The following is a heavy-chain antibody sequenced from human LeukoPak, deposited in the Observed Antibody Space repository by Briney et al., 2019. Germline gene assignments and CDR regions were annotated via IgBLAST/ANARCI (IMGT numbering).Heavy chain of an antibody. J-gene: IGHJ3*02. CDR3: ARFYYYDPLHAFDI. V-gene: IGHV4-39*07. CDR2: IYSGGNT. CDR1: DGSINSDTYY. Sequence: SETLSLTCSVSDGSINSDTYYWGWIRQPPGKGLEWIASIYSGGNTFYNPSLKSRVTISIDTSKKQFSLKLSSVTAADTAVYYCARFYYYDPLHAFDIWGQGTMVTVSS. D-gene: IGHD3-22*01.